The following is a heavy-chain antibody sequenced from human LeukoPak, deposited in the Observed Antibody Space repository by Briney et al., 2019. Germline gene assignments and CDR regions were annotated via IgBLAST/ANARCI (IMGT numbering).Heavy chain of an antibody. J-gene: IGHJ3*02. CDR3: ARDNDYGDYPDAFDI. D-gene: IGHD4-17*01. CDR1: GFTCSSYA. CDR2: ISYDGSNK. V-gene: IGHV3-30-3*01. Sequence: PGGSLRLSCAASGFTCSSYAMHWVRQGPGKGLEWVAVISYDGSNKYYADSVKGRFTISRDNSKNTLYLQTNSLRAEDTAVYYCARDNDYGDYPDAFDIWGQGTMVTVSS.